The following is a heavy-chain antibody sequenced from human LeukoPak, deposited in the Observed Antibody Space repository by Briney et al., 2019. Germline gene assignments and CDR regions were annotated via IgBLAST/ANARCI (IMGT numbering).Heavy chain of an antibody. J-gene: IGHJ6*03. V-gene: IGHV3-53*01. CDR3: AKEGRASSRHFFYYLEV. CDR1: GFTVSDTY. Sequence: GESLKISCAASGFTVSDTYMSWVRQAPGKGLEWVSVMYAGGSTYYGDSVKGRFIISRDNSDNTLYLQMNSLKVEDAAVYYCAKEGRASSRHFFYYLEVWGKGTTVTVSS. D-gene: IGHD6-6*01. CDR2: MYAGGST.